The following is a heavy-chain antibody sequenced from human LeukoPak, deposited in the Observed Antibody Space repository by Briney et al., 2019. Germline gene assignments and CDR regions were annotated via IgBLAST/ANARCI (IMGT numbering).Heavy chain of an antibody. CDR3: AKKYYYDSSGWHNDY. Sequence: PGGSLRLSCAASGFTFSSYAMSWVRQAPGKGLEWVSAISGSGGSTYYADSVKGRFTISRDNSKNTLYLQMNSLRAEDTAVYYCAKKYYYDSSGWHNDYWGQGTLVTVSS. V-gene: IGHV3-23*01. J-gene: IGHJ4*02. CDR1: GFTFSSYA. D-gene: IGHD3-22*01. CDR2: ISGSGGST.